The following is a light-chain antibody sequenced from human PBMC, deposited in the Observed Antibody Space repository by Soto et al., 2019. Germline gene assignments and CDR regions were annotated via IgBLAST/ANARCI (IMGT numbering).Light chain of an antibody. CDR2: GTS. V-gene: IGKV3-20*01. CDR1: QSVSSSY. Sequence: EIVLTQSPGTLSLSPGERATLSCRAGQSVSSSYLAWYQHKPGQAPRLLISGTSSRATGIPDRFSGSGAGTDFTLTISRLEPEDFAVYYCQQYGTTPWTFGQGTKVDIK. CDR3: QQYGTTPWT. J-gene: IGKJ1*01.